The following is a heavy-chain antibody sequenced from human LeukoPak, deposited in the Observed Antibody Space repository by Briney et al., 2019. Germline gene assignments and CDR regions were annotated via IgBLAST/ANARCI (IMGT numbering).Heavy chain of an antibody. CDR3: AREDSSGWYSIQGLFDY. D-gene: IGHD6-19*01. CDR1: GYTFTGYY. CDR2: INPNSGGT. J-gene: IGHJ4*02. V-gene: IGHV1-2*02. Sequence: ASVKVSCKASGYTFTGYYMHWVRQAPGQGLEWMGWINPNSGGTNYAQKFQGRVTMTRDTSISTAYMELSRLRSDDTAVYYCAREDSSGWYSIQGLFDYWGQGTLVTVSS.